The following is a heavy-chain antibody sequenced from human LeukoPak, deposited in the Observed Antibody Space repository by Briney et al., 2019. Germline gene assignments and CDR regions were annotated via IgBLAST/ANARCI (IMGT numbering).Heavy chain of an antibody. J-gene: IGHJ4*02. Sequence: PGGSLRLSCAASGFTFSSYSMNWVRQAPGKGLEWVSSISSSSSYIYYADSVKGRFTISRDNAKNSLYLQMNSLRAEDTAVYYCAKMLLLTETRNIEGDYWGQGTLVTVSS. CDR3: AKMLLLTETRNIEGDY. D-gene: IGHD4-11*01. CDR2: ISSSSSYI. V-gene: IGHV3-21*04. CDR1: GFTFSSYS.